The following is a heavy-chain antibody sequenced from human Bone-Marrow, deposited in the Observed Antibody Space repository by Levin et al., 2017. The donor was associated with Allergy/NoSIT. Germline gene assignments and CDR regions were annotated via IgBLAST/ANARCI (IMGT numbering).Heavy chain of an antibody. D-gene: IGHD1-7*01. Sequence: ASVKVSCAASGFTFSSYAMSWVRQAPGMGLEWVSTTSGTSSGTHYADSVRGRFTISRDNSRDTLYLQMNTLRAEDTAVYYCAKGPRPTHYRNLYYYMDFWGKGTTVIVS. CDR1: GFTFSSYA. CDR3: AKGPRPTHYRNLYYYMDF. V-gene: IGHV3-23*01. CDR2: TSGTSSGT. J-gene: IGHJ6*03.